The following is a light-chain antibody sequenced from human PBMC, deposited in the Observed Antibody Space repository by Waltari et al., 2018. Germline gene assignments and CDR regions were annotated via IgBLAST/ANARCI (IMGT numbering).Light chain of an antibody. CDR2: NVK. V-gene: IGLV2-14*03. Sequence: QSALTQPASVSGSPGQSITIPCTGPSRDGGGYDYVSWYQQHSGKAPKLIIFNVKNRPSGVSTRFSGSKSGNTASLTISGLQAEDEAHYYCNSYTSSASRVFGGGTKLTVL. J-gene: IGLJ3*02. CDR1: SRDGGGYDY. CDR3: NSYTSSASRV.